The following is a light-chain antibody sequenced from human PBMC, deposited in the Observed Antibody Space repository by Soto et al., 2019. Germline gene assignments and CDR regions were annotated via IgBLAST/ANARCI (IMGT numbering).Light chain of an antibody. CDR2: GAS. CDR3: QTHSSSPLYT. Sequence: EIVLTQSPGTLSLSPGERATLSCRASQSVSSSYLAWYQQKPGPAPRLLIYGASSRATGIPDGFSGSGYGTDFTLTISRLEPEDFEVYYCQTHSSSPLYTFGQGTKLEIK. CDR1: QSVSSSY. J-gene: IGKJ2*01. V-gene: IGKV3-20*01.